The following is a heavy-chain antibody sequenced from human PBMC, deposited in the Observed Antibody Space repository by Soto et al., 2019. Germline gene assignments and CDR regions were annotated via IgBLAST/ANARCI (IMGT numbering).Heavy chain of an antibody. CDR3: ARDLIATTGALFDY. V-gene: IGHV1-3*01. CDR1: GYSFTAYV. J-gene: IGHJ4*02. Sequence: GASVKVSCKASGYSFTAYVMHWVRQAPGQRLEWMGWINPGNADTKYSQKFQGRVTITWDTSATTAYMELSSLRSEDTAVYYCARDLIATTGALFDYWGQGTLVTVSS. D-gene: IGHD6-13*01. CDR2: INPGNADT.